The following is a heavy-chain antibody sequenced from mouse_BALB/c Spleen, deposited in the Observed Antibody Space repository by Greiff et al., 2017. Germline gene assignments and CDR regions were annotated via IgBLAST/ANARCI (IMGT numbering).Heavy chain of an antibody. D-gene: IGHD2-3*01. J-gene: IGHJ3*01. CDR1: GYTFTSYW. CDR3: ARHGYSFAY. Sequence: QVQLQQSGAELAKPGASVKMSCKASGYTFTSYWMHWVKQRPGQGLEWIGYINPSTGYTEYNQKFKDKATLTAVKSSSTAYMQLSSLTSEDSAVYYCARHGYSFAYWGQGTLVTVSA. CDR2: INPSTGYT. V-gene: IGHV1-7*01.